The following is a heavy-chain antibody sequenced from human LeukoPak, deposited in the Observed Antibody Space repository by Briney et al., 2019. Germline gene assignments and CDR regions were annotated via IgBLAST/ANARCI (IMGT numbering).Heavy chain of an antibody. V-gene: IGHV3-30*02. CDR2: IEYNGATK. CDR1: GFIFKNYG. J-gene: IGHJ4*02. D-gene: IGHD5-18*01. Sequence: GGSLRLSCAASGFIFKNYGMHWARQAPGKGLEWLAFIEYNGATKDYADSVKGRFTISRDNSENTVSLQMNSLRAEDTALYYCAKDIRRGYNFGYDQFAYWGQGILVTVSS. CDR3: AKDIRRGYNFGYDQFAY.